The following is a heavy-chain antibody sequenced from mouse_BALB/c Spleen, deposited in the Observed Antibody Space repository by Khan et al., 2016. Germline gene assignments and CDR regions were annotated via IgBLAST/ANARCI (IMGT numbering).Heavy chain of an antibody. D-gene: IGHD2-4*01. J-gene: IGHJ2*01. V-gene: IGHV1-87*01. Sequence: QVRLQQSGAELARPGASVKLSCKASGYTFTSYWMQWVKQRPGQGLEWIGAIYPGDGDTRYTQKFKGKATLTADKSSRMCYMQVRSLASEDSAVYYCARNDFEVDYWGQGTTLTVSS. CDR2: IYPGDGDT. CDR3: ARNDFEVDY. CDR1: GYTFTSYW.